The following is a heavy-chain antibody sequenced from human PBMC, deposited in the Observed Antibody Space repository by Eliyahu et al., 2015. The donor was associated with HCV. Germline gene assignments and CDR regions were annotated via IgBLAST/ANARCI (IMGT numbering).Heavy chain of an antibody. D-gene: IGHD1-14*01. V-gene: IGHV3-23*01. CDR2: ITGTDGHT. J-gene: IGHJ4*02. CDR1: GFIFSSYA. Sequence: EVQLLESGGGLVQPGGSLRLSCTASGFIFSSYAMSWVRQAPGKGLEWVSAITGTDGHTWYADSVKGRFTISRDNSKNTLYLQMYRLRGDDTAIYYCAKDRNFPRDQFHYWGQGTQVTVS. CDR3: AKDRNFPRDQFHY.